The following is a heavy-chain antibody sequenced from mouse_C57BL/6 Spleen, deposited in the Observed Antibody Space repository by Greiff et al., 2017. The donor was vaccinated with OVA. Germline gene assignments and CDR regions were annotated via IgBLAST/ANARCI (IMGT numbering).Heavy chain of an antibody. CDR2: INPNNGGT. CDR1: GYTFTDYN. Sequence: VQLKESGPELVKPGASVKIPCKASGYTFTDYNMDWVKQSHGKSLEWIGDINPNNGGTIYNQKFKGKATLTVDKSSSTAYMELRSLTSEDTAVYYCAINKDSSGYWYYAMDYWGQGTSVTVSS. CDR3: AINKDSSGYWYYAMDY. V-gene: IGHV1-18*01. J-gene: IGHJ4*01. D-gene: IGHD3-2*02.